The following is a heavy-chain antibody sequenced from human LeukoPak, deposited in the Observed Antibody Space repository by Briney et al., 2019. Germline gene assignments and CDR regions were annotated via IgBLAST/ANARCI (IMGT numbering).Heavy chain of an antibody. V-gene: IGHV3-48*01. J-gene: IGHJ4*02. Sequence: GGSLRLSCVASGFTFRSYSMKWVRQAAGKGLEWVSYISYNSTTIYYADSVKGRFTIYRDNAKNSLYLQMNSLRAEDTAVYYCTRDLGATAYFGQGTLVTVS. CDR2: ISYNSTTI. CDR3: TRDLGATAY. CDR1: GFTFRSYS. D-gene: IGHD1-26*01.